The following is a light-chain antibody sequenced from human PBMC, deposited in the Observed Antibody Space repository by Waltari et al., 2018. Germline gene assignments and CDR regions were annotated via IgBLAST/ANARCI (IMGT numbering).Light chain of an antibody. CDR3: CSYAGSTTWV. CDR1: SSDVGSYNL. V-gene: IGLV2-23*02. CDR2: EVT. Sequence: QSALTQPASVSGSPVQSITISCTRTSSDVGSYNLVSWYQQHPGKAPKLMIYEVTKRPSGVSNRFSGSKSGNTAALTISGLQAEDEADYYCCSYAGSTTWVFGGGTKLTVL. J-gene: IGLJ3*02.